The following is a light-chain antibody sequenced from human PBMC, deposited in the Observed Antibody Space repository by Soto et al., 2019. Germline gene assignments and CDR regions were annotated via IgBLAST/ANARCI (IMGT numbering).Light chain of an antibody. CDR1: QSISRW. V-gene: IGKV1-5*01. CDR2: DAS. J-gene: IGKJ1*01. Sequence: DIQMTQSPSTLSASVGDRVTITCRARQSISRWLAWYHQKPGKAPKLLLYDASSVESGVPSRFSGSGSGTELSLTISTLQPDDFATFFCQQCDSYPWTYGQGTKVEIK. CDR3: QQCDSYPWT.